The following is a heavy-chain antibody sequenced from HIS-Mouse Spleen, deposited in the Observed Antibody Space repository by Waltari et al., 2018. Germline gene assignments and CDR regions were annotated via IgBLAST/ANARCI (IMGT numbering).Heavy chain of an antibody. Sequence: QVQLVQSGAEVKKPGSSVNVSCKASGGTFRSYAISWVRQAPGQGLEWMGGSSPIFGTANYEQKFQVRVTSTADESTSTAYMELSSLRSEDTAVYYCARDYCAAAGQSYFDYWGQGTLVTVSS. CDR1: GGTFRSYA. V-gene: IGHV1-69*01. CDR3: ARDYCAAAGQSYFDY. D-gene: IGHD6-13*01. CDR2: SSPIFGTA. J-gene: IGHJ4*02.